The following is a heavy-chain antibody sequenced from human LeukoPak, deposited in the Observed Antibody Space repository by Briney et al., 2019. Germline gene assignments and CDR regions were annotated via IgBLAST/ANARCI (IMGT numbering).Heavy chain of an antibody. CDR2: IKSKADGGTT. Sequence: PGGSLRLSCAVSGITVSNAWMSWVRQAPGKGLEWVGRIKSKADGGTTDYAAPVKGRFTISRDESKNTLYLQMNSLKTEDTAVYYCTIDRFVAGTSYWFDPWGQGTLVTVSS. D-gene: IGHD6-19*01. CDR3: TIDRFVAGTSYWFDP. CDR1: GITVSNAW. J-gene: IGHJ5*02. V-gene: IGHV3-15*01.